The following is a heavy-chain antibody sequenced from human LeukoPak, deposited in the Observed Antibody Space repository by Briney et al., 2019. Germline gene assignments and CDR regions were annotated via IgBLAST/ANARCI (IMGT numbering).Heavy chain of an antibody. Sequence: GGSLRLSCAATGFTFSNYAMHWVRQAPGKGLEWVAAIWYDGSNKYFADSVKGRFTLSRDNSKNTLYLQMNSLRAEDTAVYYCARDRGIVGATIWYFDLWGRGTLVTVSS. D-gene: IGHD1-26*01. CDR2: IWYDGSNK. CDR1: GFTFSNYA. V-gene: IGHV3-33*01. CDR3: ARDRGIVGATIWYFDL. J-gene: IGHJ2*01.